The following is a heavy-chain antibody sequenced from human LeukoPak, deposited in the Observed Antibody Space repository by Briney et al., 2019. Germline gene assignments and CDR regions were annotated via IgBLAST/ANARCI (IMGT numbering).Heavy chain of an antibody. J-gene: IGHJ4*02. V-gene: IGHV4-4*07. CDR3: ARGSDY. Sequence: SETLSLTCTVSGGSISSYYWSWIRQPAGKRLEWIGRIYTSGTTNYNPSLKSRVTMSVDTSKNQFSLNLTSVTAADSAVYYCARGSDYWGQGTLVTVSS. CDR2: IYTSGTT. CDR1: GGSISSYY.